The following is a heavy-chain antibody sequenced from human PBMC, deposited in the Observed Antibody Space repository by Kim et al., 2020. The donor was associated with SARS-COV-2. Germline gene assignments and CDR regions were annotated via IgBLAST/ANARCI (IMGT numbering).Heavy chain of an antibody. CDR3: ASGPQWELLDY. V-gene: IGHV4-31*03. Sequence: SETLSLTCTVSGGSVGSGAYYWTWIRQHPGKGLEWIGYIYHSASTYYNPSLKSRVTMSLDKSKNQFSPNLSSVTAADTAVYYCASGPQWELLDYWGQGSLVTVSS. J-gene: IGHJ4*02. CDR2: IYHSAST. CDR1: GGSVGSGAYY. D-gene: IGHD1-26*01.